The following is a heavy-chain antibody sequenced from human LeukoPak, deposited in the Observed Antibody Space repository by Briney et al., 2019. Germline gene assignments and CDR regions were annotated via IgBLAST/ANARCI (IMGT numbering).Heavy chain of an antibody. CDR3: AKGYSSGWTPFDY. CDR1: GLILRGHA. CDR2: IGDSGEIE. D-gene: IGHD6-19*01. V-gene: IGHV3-23*01. J-gene: IGHJ4*02. Sequence: PGGSLTLSCEASGLILRGHAMSWVRQAPGKGLEWVSGIGDSGEIERYADSVKGRFTISRDNFRNTVYLEMRSLRPEDTAVYYCAKGYSSGWTPFDYWGQGTQVTASS.